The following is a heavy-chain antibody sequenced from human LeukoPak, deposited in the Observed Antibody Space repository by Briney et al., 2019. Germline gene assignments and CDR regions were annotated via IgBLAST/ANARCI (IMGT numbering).Heavy chain of an antibody. CDR2: IIPIFGTA. CDR1: GGTFSIYA. V-gene: IGHV1-69*13. CDR3: ARGPVGGSLDY. D-gene: IGHD2-15*01. Sequence: SVTVSCTASGGTFSIYAISWVRQAPGQGLEWMGGIIPIFGTANYAQKFQGRVTITADESTSTAYMELSSLRSEDTAVYYCARGPVGGSLDYWVQGTLVTVPS. J-gene: IGHJ4*02.